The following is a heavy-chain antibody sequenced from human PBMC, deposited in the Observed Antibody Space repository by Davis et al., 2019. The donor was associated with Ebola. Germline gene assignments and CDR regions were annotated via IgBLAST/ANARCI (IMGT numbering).Heavy chain of an antibody. D-gene: IGHD2-21*02. V-gene: IGHV3-21*04. CDR1: GFTFSSYS. J-gene: IGHJ3*02. CDR3: AQIKGGDYSIDAFDI. Sequence: PGGSLRLSCAASGFTFSSYSMNWVRQAPGKGLEWVSSISSSSSYIYYADSVKGRFTISRDNAKNSLYLQMNSLRAEDTAVYYCAQIKGGDYSIDAFDIWGQGTMVTVSS. CDR2: ISSSSSYI.